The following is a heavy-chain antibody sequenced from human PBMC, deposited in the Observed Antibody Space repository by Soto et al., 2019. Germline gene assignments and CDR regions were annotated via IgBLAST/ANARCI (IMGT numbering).Heavy chain of an antibody. D-gene: IGHD3-16*01. Sequence: ASVKVSCKTSGYTFAAYYIHWVRQAPGQGLEWMGFIFPNSGGSTTSAQQFEGRVTVTRDSSISTAYLELSGLTPDDTAVYCCAKDEGGIFDSWGQGTLVTVSS. J-gene: IGHJ4*01. CDR2: IFPNSGGST. CDR1: GYTFAAYY. V-gene: IGHV1-2*02. CDR3: AKDEGGIFDS.